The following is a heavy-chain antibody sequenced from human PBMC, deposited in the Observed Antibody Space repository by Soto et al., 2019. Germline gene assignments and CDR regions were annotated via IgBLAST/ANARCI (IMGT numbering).Heavy chain of an antibody. V-gene: IGHV1-2*02. CDR1: GYTITAYY. Sequence: RLKSGTRLKKPGASGKFSCRVSGYTITAYYINWVRQAPGQGLEWMGWIDPRSGGTVYAQNFQGRVTMTRDTSISTVYMDLSGLRSDDTALYYCARDDYGIYPYWGQGTLVTVSS. D-gene: IGHD1-26*01. CDR2: IDPRSGGT. CDR3: ARDDYGIYPY. J-gene: IGHJ4*02.